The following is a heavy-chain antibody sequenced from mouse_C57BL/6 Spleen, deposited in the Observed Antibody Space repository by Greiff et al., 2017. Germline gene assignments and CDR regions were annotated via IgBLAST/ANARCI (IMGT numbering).Heavy chain of an antibody. V-gene: IGHV1-18*01. CDR2: INPNNGGT. CDR1: GYTFTDYN. J-gene: IGHJ3*01. D-gene: IGHD2-3*01. Sequence: VQLKESGPELVKPGASVKIPCKASGYTFTDYNMDWVKQSHGKSLEWIGDINPNNGGTIYNQKFKGKATLTVDKSSSTAYMELRSLTSEDTAVYYCARFGDGYYPAWFAYWGQGTLVTVSA. CDR3: ARFGDGYYPAWFAY.